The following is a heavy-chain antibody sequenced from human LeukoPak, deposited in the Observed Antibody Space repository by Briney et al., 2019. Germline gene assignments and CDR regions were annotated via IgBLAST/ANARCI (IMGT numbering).Heavy chain of an antibody. D-gene: IGHD4-17*01. CDR1: GFTFSRYG. V-gene: IGHV3-23*01. CDR3: AKDAYGDPRGAYYGMDV. J-gene: IGHJ6*02. CDR2: ISGSGGST. Sequence: QPGRSLRLSGAASGFTFSRYGMHWVRQAPGKGLEWVSAISGSGGSTYYADSVKGRFAISRDNSKNTLYLQMNSLRAEDTAVYYCAKDAYGDPRGAYYGMDVWGQGTTVTVSS.